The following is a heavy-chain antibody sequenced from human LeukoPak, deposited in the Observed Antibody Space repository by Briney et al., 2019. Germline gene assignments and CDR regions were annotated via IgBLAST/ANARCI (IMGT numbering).Heavy chain of an antibody. J-gene: IGHJ5*02. CDR2: IYSGGST. Sequence: SGGSLRLSCAASGFTVSSNYMSWVRQAPGKGLEWVSVIYSGGSTYYADSVKGRFTISRANSKNTLYLQMNSLRAEDTAVYYCARARDSGGYYGDNWFDPWGQGTLVTVSS. CDR3: ARARDSGGYYGDNWFDP. D-gene: IGHD3-22*01. V-gene: IGHV3-66*01. CDR1: GFTVSSNY.